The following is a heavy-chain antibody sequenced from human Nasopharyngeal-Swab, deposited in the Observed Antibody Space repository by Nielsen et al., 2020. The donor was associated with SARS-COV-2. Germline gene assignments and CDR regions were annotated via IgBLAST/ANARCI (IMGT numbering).Heavy chain of an antibody. J-gene: IGHJ4*02. CDR2: IRSRGNSYAK. Sequence: GESLKISCAASGFIFSDSAIHWVRQASGKGLEWVGRIRSRGNSYAKAYAASVKGRFTISRDDSKNTAYLQMNSLITEDTAVYYCTRCGGSCYTGKDYWGQGTLVTVSS. CDR3: TRCGGSCYTGKDY. CDR1: GFIFSDSA. D-gene: IGHD2-15*01. V-gene: IGHV3-73*01.